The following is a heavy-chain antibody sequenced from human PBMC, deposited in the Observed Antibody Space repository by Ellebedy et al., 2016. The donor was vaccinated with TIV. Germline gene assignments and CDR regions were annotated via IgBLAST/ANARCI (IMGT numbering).Heavy chain of an antibody. CDR1: GFTVSSNY. J-gene: IGHJ4*02. CDR3: ARGLFDY. CDR2: IYSGGST. Sequence: GESLKISCAASGFTVSSNYMSWVRQAPGKRLEWVSVIYSGGSTYYADSVKGRFTVSRDSSKNTLFLQMNSLRAEDTAVYYCARGLFDYWGQGTLVTVSS. V-gene: IGHV3-53*01.